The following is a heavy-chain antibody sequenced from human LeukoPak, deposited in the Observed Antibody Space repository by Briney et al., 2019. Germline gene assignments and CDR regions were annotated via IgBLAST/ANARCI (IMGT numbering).Heavy chain of an antibody. J-gene: IGHJ5*02. CDR1: GFTFSSSG. D-gene: IGHD6-13*01. V-gene: IGHV3-48*04. CDR2: ISSSGSTI. CDR3: ARDGIAAADGWLDH. Sequence: PGGTLRLSCVASGFTFSSSGMHWVRQAPGKGLEWVSYISSSGSTIFYAESVKGRFTITTDTATNSLYMQLSSLRAEDTAVYYCARDGIAAADGWLDHWGQGTLVTVSS.